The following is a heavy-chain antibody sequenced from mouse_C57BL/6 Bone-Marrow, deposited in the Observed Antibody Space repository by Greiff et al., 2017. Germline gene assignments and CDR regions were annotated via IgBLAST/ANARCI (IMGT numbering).Heavy chain of an antibody. Sequence: QVHVKQSGAELVRPGTSVKMSCKASGYTFTNYWIGWAKQRPGHGLEWIGDIYPGGGYTNYNEKFKGKATLTADKSSSTAYMQFSSLTSEDSAIYYCARYYYGSSYHWYFDVWGTGTTVTVSS. CDR1: GYTFTNYW. CDR3: ARYYYGSSYHWYFDV. V-gene: IGHV1-63*01. D-gene: IGHD1-1*01. CDR2: IYPGGGYT. J-gene: IGHJ1*03.